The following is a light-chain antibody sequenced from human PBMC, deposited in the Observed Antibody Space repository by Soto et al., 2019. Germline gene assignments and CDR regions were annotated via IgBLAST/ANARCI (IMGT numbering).Light chain of an antibody. CDR3: QQNSNLPPNT. Sequence: ETVLTQSPATLSLSPGDRATLSCGASQRINDNYLAWYQQKPGLAPRLLIYDASTRAPGIPDRFSGSGSGEDFTLTISRLEPEDFSVYYCQQNSNLPPNTFGQGTKLEIK. J-gene: IGKJ2*01. CDR2: DAS. V-gene: IGKV3D-20*01. CDR1: QRINDNY.